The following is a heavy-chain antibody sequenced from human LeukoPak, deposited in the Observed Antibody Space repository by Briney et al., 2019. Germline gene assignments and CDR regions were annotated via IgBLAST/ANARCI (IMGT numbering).Heavy chain of an antibody. CDR2: INYSVET. CDR1: GDSFSSGSFY. Sequence: PSDTLSLTCTVSGDSFSSGSFYWAWMRQLPGKALEWFGYINYSVETLYNPSLRSRLSISADTSQNQVSLRLSSVTAADTAVYSCARIGARAVVNINLIHALDIWGPGTMVTVSS. CDR3: ARIGARAVVNINLIHALDI. D-gene: IGHD2/OR15-2a*01. V-gene: IGHV4-31*03. J-gene: IGHJ3*02.